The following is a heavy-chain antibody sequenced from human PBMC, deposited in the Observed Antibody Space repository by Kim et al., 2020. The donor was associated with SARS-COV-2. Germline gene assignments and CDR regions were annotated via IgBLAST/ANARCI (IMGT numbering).Heavy chain of an antibody. V-gene: IGHV3-66*01. D-gene: IGHD5-12*01. J-gene: IGHJ6*02. CDR3: ASPMATYYYYGMDV. Sequence: DSVKGRFTISRDNSKNTLYLQMNSLRAEDTAVYYCASPMATYYYYGMDVWGQGTTVTVSS.